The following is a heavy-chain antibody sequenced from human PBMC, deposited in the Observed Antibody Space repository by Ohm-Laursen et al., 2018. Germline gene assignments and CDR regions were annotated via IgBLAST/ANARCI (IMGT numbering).Heavy chain of an antibody. V-gene: IGHV3-11*01. Sequence: SLRLSCAASGFTFSDYYMTWIRQAPGKGLEWISYISSGSVTIHYADSVRGRFTISRDNAEDSLFLQMNSLRAEDTAVYYCARDSSGSGGDSDYWGQGTLVTVSS. J-gene: IGHJ4*02. CDR2: ISSGSVTI. CDR1: GFTFSDYY. CDR3: ARDSSGSGGDSDY. D-gene: IGHD3-10*01.